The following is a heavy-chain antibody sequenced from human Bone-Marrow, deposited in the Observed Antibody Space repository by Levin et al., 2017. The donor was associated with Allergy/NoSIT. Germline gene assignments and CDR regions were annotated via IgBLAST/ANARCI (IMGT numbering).Heavy chain of an antibody. D-gene: IGHD1-1*01. J-gene: IGHJ4*02. CDR2: IYWDDDK. Sequence: SGPTLVKPTQALALTCTFSGFSLSTSGVGVGWIRQPPGKALECLALIYWDDDKRYNPSLKSRLTVTKDTSKNQVVLTMTNMDPVDTATYYCAHRRGGYNWNDADFDYWGQGTPVTVSS. V-gene: IGHV2-5*02. CDR1: GFSLSTSGVG. CDR3: AHRRGGYNWNDADFDY.